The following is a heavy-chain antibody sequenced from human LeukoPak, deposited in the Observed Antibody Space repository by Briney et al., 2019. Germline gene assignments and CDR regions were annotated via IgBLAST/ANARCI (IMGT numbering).Heavy chain of an antibody. CDR2: ISSSSSTI. Sequence: GSLRLSCAASGFIFSHHGMHWVRQAPGQGLEWVSKISSSSSTIYYADSVKGRFTISRDNAKNSLYLQMNSLRAEDTAVYYCARDSPQALAILHAFDIWGHGTMVTVSS. V-gene: IGHV3-48*01. D-gene: IGHD5-12*01. CDR1: GFIFSHHG. J-gene: IGHJ3*02. CDR3: ARDSPQALAILHAFDI.